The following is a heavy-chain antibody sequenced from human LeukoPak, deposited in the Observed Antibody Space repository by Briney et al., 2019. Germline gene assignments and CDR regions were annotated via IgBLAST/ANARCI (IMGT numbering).Heavy chain of an antibody. CDR1: GGSVTSGTYL. D-gene: IGHD3-3*01. Sequence: SETLSLTCTVSGGSVTSGTYLWSWIRQHPGKGLEWIGYIYYSGSTYYNPSLKSRVTISVDTSKNQFSLKLSSVTAADTAVYYCARSERDFWSGYPYYFDYWGQGTLVTVSS. J-gene: IGHJ4*02. CDR3: ARSERDFWSGYPYYFDY. CDR2: IYYSGST. V-gene: IGHV4-31*03.